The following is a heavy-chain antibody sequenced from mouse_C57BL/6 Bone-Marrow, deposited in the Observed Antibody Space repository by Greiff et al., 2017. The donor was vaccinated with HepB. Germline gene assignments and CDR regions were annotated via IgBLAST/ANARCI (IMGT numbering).Heavy chain of an antibody. D-gene: IGHD1-1*01. CDR3: ARITTVVAPDY. V-gene: IGHV1-59*01. CDR1: GYTFTSYW. Sequence: QDQLQQPGAELVRPGTSVKLSCKASGYTFTSYWMHWVKQRPGQGLEWIGVIDPSDSYTNYNQKFKGKATLTVDTSSSTAYMQLSILTSKDSAVYYCARITTVVAPDYWGQGTTLTVSS. J-gene: IGHJ2*01. CDR2: IDPSDSYT.